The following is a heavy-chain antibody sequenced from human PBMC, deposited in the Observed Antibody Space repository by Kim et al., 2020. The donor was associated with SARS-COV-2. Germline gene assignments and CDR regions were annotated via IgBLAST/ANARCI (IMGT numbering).Heavy chain of an antibody. J-gene: IGHJ4*02. V-gene: IGHV3-48*01. Sequence: YYAEPGKGRFNIARDNAKHSLYLQMNSLRAEDTAVYYCARDNPLTAWFDYWGQGTLVTVSS. D-gene: IGHD5-18*01. CDR3: ARDNPLTAWFDY.